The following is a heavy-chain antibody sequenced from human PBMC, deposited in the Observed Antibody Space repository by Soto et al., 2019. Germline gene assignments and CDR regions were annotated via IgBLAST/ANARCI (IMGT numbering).Heavy chain of an antibody. CDR1: GGPFSSYA. CDR2: IIPIFGTA. CDR3: ARDSAAAGREGYYYYGMDV. D-gene: IGHD6-13*01. V-gene: IGHV1-69*13. Sequence: SVKVYFKASGGPFSSYAISLVRQAPGQGLEWMGGIIPIFGTANYAQKFQGRVTITADESTSTAYMELSSLRSEDTAVYYCARDSAAAGREGYYYYGMDVWGQGITVTVSS. J-gene: IGHJ6*01.